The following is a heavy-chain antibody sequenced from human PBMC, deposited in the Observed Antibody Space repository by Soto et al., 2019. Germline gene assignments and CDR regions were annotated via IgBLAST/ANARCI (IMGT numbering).Heavy chain of an antibody. J-gene: IGHJ4*02. CDR1: EFTFNKYS. D-gene: IGHD7-27*01. CDR2: ISNSGSII. Sequence: PGGSLRLSCAASEFTFNKYSMNCVRQAPGKGLEWISYISNSGSIINYADSVKGRFTISRDNAKNALYLQMNCLRAEDTAVYYCVRDLNWALDYWGQGTLVTVPQ. V-gene: IGHV3-48*01. CDR3: VRDLNWALDY.